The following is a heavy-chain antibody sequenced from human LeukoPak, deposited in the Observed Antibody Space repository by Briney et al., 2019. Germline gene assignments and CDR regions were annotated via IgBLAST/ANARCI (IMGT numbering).Heavy chain of an antibody. Sequence: SVKVSCKASGGTFSSYAISWVRQAPGQELEWMGGIIPIFGTANYAQKFQGRVTITADESTSTAYMELSSLRSEDTAVYYCAREGPYYYGSGSYDVAIDYWGQGTLVTVSS. CDR1: GGTFSSYA. CDR2: IIPIFGTA. CDR3: AREGPYYYGSGSYDVAIDY. J-gene: IGHJ4*02. D-gene: IGHD3-10*01. V-gene: IGHV1-69*13.